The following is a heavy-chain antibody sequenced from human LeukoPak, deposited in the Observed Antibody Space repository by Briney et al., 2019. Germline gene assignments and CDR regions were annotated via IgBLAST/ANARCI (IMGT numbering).Heavy chain of an antibody. D-gene: IGHD3-10*01. J-gene: IGHJ4*02. V-gene: IGHV1-2*02. CDR1: GYTFTGCY. CDR2: INPNSGGT. CDR3: ARYYIEGRCFDY. Sequence: ASVKLSCKASGYTFTGCYMHWVRQAPGQGLEWMGWINPNSGGTNYAQKFQGRVTMIRDTSIRTAYMELRRLSSDDTAMYYCARYYIEGRCFDYGGKGTLVTVPA.